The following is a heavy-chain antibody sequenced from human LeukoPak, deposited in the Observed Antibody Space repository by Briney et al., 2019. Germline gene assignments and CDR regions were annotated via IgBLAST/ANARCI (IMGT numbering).Heavy chain of an antibody. D-gene: IGHD2-2*01. J-gene: IGHJ6*03. CDR1: GFTFSSYA. CDR2: ISSNGGST. CDR3: ARVPIGSVVPAATLDYYYYYMDV. V-gene: IGHV3-64*01. Sequence: GGSLRLSCAASGFTFSSYAMHWVRQAPGKGLEYVSAISSNGGSTYYANSVKGRFTISRDNSKNTLFLQMGSLRAEDMAVYYCARVPIGSVVPAATLDYYYYYMDVWGKGTTVTVSS.